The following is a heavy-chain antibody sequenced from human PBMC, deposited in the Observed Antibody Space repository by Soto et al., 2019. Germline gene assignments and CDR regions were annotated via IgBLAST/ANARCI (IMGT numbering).Heavy chain of an antibody. CDR1: GFTFSSYG. Sequence: QVQLVESGGGVVQPGRSLRLSCAASGFTFSSYGMHWVRQAPVKGLEWVAGISYDGSNKYYADSVKGRFTISRDNSKNTLYLQMNSLRAEDTAVYYCAKDDSGSPYGMDVWGQGTTVTVSS. CDR2: ISYDGSNK. J-gene: IGHJ6*02. D-gene: IGHD1-26*01. CDR3: AKDDSGSPYGMDV. V-gene: IGHV3-30*18.